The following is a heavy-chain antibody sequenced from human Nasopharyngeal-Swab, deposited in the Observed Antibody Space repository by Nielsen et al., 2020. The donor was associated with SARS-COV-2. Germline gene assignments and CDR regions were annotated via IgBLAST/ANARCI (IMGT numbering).Heavy chain of an antibody. D-gene: IGHD6-19*01. V-gene: IGHV3-33*01. CDR3: ARGIGWFPD. CDR2: IWYDGSNK. CDR1: GFTFSSYG. Sequence: GGSLRLSCAASGFTFSSYGMHWVRQAPGKGLEWVAVIWYDGSNKYYADSVKGRSTISRDNAQNSVYLQMNSVRVDDTAVYYCARGIGWFPDWGQGTLVTVLS. J-gene: IGHJ4*02.